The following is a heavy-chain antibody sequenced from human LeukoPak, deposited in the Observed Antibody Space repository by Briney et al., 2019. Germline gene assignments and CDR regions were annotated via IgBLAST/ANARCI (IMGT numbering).Heavy chain of an antibody. CDR2: ISGYNGKT. D-gene: IGHD1-26*01. J-gene: IGHJ4*02. CDR1: GYSFATYA. V-gene: IGHV1-18*01. Sequence: SVKVSCKASGYSFATYAITWVRQAPGLGLEWMGWISGYNGKTNYAPKLQGRLTMTTDTSTSTAYMELRSLRSDDTAMYYCARVGATYGDPLEYDYWGQGTLVT. CDR3: ARVGATYGDPLEYDY.